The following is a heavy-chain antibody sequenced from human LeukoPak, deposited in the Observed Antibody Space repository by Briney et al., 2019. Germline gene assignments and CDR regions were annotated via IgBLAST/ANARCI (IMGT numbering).Heavy chain of an antibody. CDR2: IYTSGST. D-gene: IGHD6-19*01. V-gene: IGHV4-4*07. J-gene: IGHJ4*02. CDR3: ARSLSSGWYEGYYFDY. CDR1: GGSISSYY. Sequence: PSETLSLTCTVSGGSISSYYCSWIRQPAGKGLEWIGRIYTSGSTNYNPSLKSRVTMSVDTSKNQFSLKLSSVTAADTAVYYCARSLSSGWYEGYYFDYWGQGTLVTVSS.